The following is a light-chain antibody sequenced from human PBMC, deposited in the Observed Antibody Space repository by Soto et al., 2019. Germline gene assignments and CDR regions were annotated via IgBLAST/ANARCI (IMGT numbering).Light chain of an antibody. V-gene: IGLV2-14*03. CDR2: DVS. J-gene: IGLJ3*02. Sequence: QSALTQPASVSGSPGQSITISCTGTSSDVGGYNYVSWYQQHPGKAPKLMIYDVSNRPSGVSNRFSGSKSGNTASLTISGLQAEDEADYYCCSYTSTSAWMFGGGTKVTVL. CDR1: SSDVGGYNY. CDR3: CSYTSTSAWM.